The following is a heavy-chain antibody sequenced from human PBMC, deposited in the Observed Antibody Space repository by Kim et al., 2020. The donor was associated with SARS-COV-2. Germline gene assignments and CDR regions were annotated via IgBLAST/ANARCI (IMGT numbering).Heavy chain of an antibody. CDR2: A. Sequence: ANYAQKFQGRVTITADESTSTAYMELSSLRSEDTAVYYCASAVAGKGYRYWGQGTLVTVSS. CDR3: ASAVAGKGYRY. D-gene: IGHD6-19*01. J-gene: IGHJ4*02. V-gene: IGHV1-69*01.